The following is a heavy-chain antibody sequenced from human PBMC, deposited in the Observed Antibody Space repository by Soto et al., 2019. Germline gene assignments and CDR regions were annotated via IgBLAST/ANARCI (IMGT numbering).Heavy chain of an antibody. CDR1: GFTFSSYS. Sequence: EVQLVESGGGLVKPGGSLRLSCAASGFTFSSYSMNWVRQAPGKGLEWVSSISSSSSYIYCADSVKGRFTISRDNAKNSLYLQMNSLRAEDTAVYYCARDLSDYYFDYWGQGTLVTVSS. V-gene: IGHV3-21*01. CDR2: ISSSSSYI. J-gene: IGHJ4*02. CDR3: ARDLSDYYFDY.